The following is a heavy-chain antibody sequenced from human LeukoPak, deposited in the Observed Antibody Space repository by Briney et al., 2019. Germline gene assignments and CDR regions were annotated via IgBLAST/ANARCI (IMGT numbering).Heavy chain of an antibody. D-gene: IGHD5-18*01. CDR1: GFTFDDYA. J-gene: IGHJ4*02. Sequence: GGSLRLSCAASGFTFDDYAMHWVRQAPGKGLERVSGISWNSGSIGYADSVKGRFTISRDNAKNSLYLQMNSLRAEDTAVYYCARGYSYGNYWGQGTLVTVSS. V-gene: IGHV3-9*01. CDR2: ISWNSGSI. CDR3: ARGYSYGNY.